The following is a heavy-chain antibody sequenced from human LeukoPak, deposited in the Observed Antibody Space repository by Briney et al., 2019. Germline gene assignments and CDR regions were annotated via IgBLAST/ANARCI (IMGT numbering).Heavy chain of an antibody. J-gene: IGHJ4*02. CDR1: GYTFTSYY. D-gene: IGHD3-10*01. V-gene: IGHV1-46*01. Sequence: GASVKVSCKASGYTFTSYYMHWVRQAPGQGLEWMGIINPSGGSTSYAQKFQGRVTMTRDMSTSTVYMELSSLKSEDTAVYYCARDHGSYIFFDYWGQGHLVTVSS. CDR3: ARDHGSYIFFDY. CDR2: INPSGGST.